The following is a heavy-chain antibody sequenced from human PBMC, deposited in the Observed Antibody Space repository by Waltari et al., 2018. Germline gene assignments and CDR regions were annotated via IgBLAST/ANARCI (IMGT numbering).Heavy chain of an antibody. V-gene: IGHV3-53*01. D-gene: IGHD5-12*01. CDR2: IYSGGST. CDR3: AREVEMATIETASGAFDI. CDR1: GFTVSSNY. J-gene: IGHJ3*02. Sequence: EVQLVESGGGLIQPGGSLRISCAASGFTVSSNYMSWVRQAPGRGLEWVSVIYSGGSTYYADSVKGRFTISRDNSKNTLYLQMNSLRAEDTAVYYCAREVEMATIETASGAFDIWGQGTMVTVSS.